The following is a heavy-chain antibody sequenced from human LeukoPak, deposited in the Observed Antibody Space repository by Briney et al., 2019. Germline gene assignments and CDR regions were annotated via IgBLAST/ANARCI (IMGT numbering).Heavy chain of an antibody. V-gene: IGHV4-61*02. J-gene: IGHJ3*02. CDR1: GGSISSGSYY. Sequence: PSQTLSLTCTVSGGSISSGSYYWSWIRQPAGKGLEWIGRIYTSGSTNYNPSLKSRVTMSVDTSKNQFSLKLSSVTAADTAVYYCARDVSSIAADRSFDIWGQGTMVTVSS. D-gene: IGHD6-13*01. CDR3: ARDVSSIAADRSFDI. CDR2: IYTSGST.